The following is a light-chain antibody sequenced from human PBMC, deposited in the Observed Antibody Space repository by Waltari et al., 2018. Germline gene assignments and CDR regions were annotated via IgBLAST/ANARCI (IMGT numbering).Light chain of an antibody. CDR2: DAS. J-gene: IGKJ1*01. CDR1: QSVSSN. V-gene: IGKV3-11*01. CDR3: QHRSSWPWT. Sequence: EIVLTQSPATLSLSPGERATLSCRASQSVSSNLAWYQQKPGQAPRLLIYDASKSATGIPARFSGSGSGTDLTLTISSLEPEDFAVYYCQHRSSWPWTFGQGTKVEIK.